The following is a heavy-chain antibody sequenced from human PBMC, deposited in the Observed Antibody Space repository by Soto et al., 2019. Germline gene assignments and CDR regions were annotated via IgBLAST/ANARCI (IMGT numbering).Heavy chain of an antibody. J-gene: IGHJ6*02. V-gene: IGHV3-21*01. CDR3: ARDFIVATITDYYYYGMDV. CDR1: GFAFSSYS. Sequence: GGSLRLSCAASGFAFSSYSMNWVRQAPGKGLEWVSSISSSSSYIYYADSVKGRFTISRDNAKNSLYLQMNSLRAEDTAVYYCARDFIVATITDYYYYGMDVWGQGTTVTVSS. D-gene: IGHD5-12*01. CDR2: ISSSSSYI.